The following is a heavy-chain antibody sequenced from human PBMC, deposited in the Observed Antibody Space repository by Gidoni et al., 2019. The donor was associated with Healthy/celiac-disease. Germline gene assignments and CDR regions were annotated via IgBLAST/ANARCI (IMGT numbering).Heavy chain of an antibody. V-gene: IGHV2-70*04. Sequence: QVTLKESGPALVKPTQTLTLTCTFSGFSLSTSGMRVSWIRQPPGKALEWLARIDWDDDKFYSTSLKTRLTISKDTSKNQVVLTMTNMDPVDTATYYCARIAVTVAAKEYYFDYWGQGTLVTVSS. CDR2: IDWDDDK. D-gene: IGHD6-19*01. CDR3: ARIAVTVAAKEYYFDY. J-gene: IGHJ4*02. CDR1: GFSLSTSGMR.